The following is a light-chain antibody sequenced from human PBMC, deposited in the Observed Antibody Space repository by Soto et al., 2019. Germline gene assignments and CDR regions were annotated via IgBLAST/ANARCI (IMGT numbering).Light chain of an antibody. Sequence: DIQMTQSPSTLSASVGDRVTITCRASQSISGWLAWYQQKPGKAPNLLIYDASSLESGVPSRFSGSGSGTEFPLTISSLQPADFATYYCQHYDSYPITFGQGTRLEIK. V-gene: IGKV1-5*01. CDR2: DAS. J-gene: IGKJ5*01. CDR1: QSISGW. CDR3: QHYDSYPIT.